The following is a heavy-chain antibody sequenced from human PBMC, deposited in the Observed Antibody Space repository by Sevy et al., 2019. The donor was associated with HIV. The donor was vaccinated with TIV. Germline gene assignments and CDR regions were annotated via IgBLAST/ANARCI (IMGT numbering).Heavy chain of an antibody. J-gene: IGHJ4*02. V-gene: IGHV3-48*02. CDR2: ISIGRRTK. D-gene: IGHD4-17*01. Sequence: GGSLRLSCAASGFTFSDYGMNWVRQAPGKGREWVSYISIGRRTKYYADSVKGRFTISRDTAKNSLYLQMNGLRDDDTAVYYCARNYGDYALFDYWGQGTLVTVSS. CDR3: ARNYGDYALFDY. CDR1: GFTFSDYG.